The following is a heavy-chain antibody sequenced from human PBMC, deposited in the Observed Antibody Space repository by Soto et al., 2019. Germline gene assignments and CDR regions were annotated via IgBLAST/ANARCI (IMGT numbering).Heavy chain of an antibody. CDR3: ARDPGMGYTVPYYFDH. CDR1: GGSISSYY. V-gene: IGHV4-59*01. D-gene: IGHD5-12*01. J-gene: IGHJ4*02. Sequence: PSETLSLTCTVSGGSISSYYWIWIRQPPGKGLEWIGYIYYSGSTNYNPSLKSRVTISVDTSKNQFSLKLSSVTAADTAVYYCARDPGMGYTVPYYFDHWGQGTLVTVSS. CDR2: IYYSGST.